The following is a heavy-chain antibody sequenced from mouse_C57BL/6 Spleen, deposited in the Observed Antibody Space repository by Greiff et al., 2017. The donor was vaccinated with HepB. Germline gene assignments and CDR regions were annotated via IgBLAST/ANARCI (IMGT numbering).Heavy chain of an antibody. V-gene: IGHV1-55*01. D-gene: IGHD1-1*01. CDR1: GYTFTSYW. J-gene: IGHJ4*01. CDR2: IYPGSGST. Sequence: QVQLQQPGAELVKPGASVKMSCKASGYTFTSYWITWVKQRPGQGLEWIGDIYPGSGSTNYNEKFKSKATLTVDTSSSTAYMQLSSLTSEDSAVYYCASYGSSSLATVVAPDAMDYWGQGTSVTVSS. CDR3: ASYGSSSLATVVAPDAMDY.